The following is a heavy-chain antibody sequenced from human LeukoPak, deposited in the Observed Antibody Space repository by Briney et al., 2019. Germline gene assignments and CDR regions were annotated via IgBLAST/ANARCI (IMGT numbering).Heavy chain of an antibody. D-gene: IGHD2-21*01. Sequence: GGSLRLSCAASGFTFSTYFMHWVRQAPGKGLEWVADIASDGSHTFYVESVKGRFTISRDNSRNTLYLQTNSLRAEDTAVYFCARERQDTILHSGAFDIWGQGTMVTVSS. J-gene: IGHJ3*02. CDR2: IASDGSHT. CDR1: GFTFSTYF. V-gene: IGHV3-30-3*01. CDR3: ARERQDTILHSGAFDI.